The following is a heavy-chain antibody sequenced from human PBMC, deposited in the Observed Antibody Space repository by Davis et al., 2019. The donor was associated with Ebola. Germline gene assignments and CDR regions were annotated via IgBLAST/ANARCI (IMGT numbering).Heavy chain of an antibody. CDR1: GGSFSGYY. CDR2: INHRGST. J-gene: IGHJ6*03. V-gene: IGHV4-34*01. Sequence: MPSETLSLTCAVYGGSFSGYYWSWIRQPPGKGLEWIGEINHRGSTNYNPSLKSQVTISVDTSKIQFSLKLSSVTAADTAVYYCAGVLSGYYYFYMDVWGKGTTVTVSS. D-gene: IGHD6-25*01. CDR3: AGVLSGYYYFYMDV.